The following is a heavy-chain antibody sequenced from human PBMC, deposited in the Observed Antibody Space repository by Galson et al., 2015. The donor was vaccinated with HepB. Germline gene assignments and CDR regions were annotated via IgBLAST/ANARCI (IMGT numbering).Heavy chain of an antibody. J-gene: IGHJ4*02. V-gene: IGHV3-74*01. CDR2: INSDGSST. Sequence: SLTLSCAASGFTFSSYWMHWVRQAPGKGLVWVSRINSDGSSTSYADSVKGRFTISRDNAKNTLYLQMNSLRAEDTAVYYCASASSHSPFDYWGQGTLVTVSS. CDR3: ASASSHSPFDY. D-gene: IGHD2-21*01. CDR1: GFTFSSYW.